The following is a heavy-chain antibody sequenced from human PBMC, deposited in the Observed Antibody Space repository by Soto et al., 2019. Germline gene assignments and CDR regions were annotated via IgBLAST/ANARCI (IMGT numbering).Heavy chain of an antibody. V-gene: IGHV3-7*03. CDR1: GFTFSSYW. J-gene: IGHJ4*02. D-gene: IGHD3-22*01. CDR3: AKSPMIVEWTGYYCDY. CDR2: IKQDGSEK. Sequence: PGGSLRLSCADSGFTFSSYWMSWVRQAPGKGLEWVANIKQDGSEKYYVDSVKGRFTISRDNAKNSVYLQMNSLRAEDTAVYYCAKSPMIVEWTGYYCDYWGQGTLVTV.